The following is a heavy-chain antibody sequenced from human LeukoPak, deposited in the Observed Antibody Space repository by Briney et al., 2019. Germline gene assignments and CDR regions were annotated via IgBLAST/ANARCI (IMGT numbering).Heavy chain of an antibody. J-gene: IGHJ5*02. Sequence: ASVKVSCKASGYTFTTYGISWVRQAPGQGLEWMGWVSPSNTNTNYAQKFQGRVAMTTDTSTSTAYMELRSLRSDDTAVYYCARGPFELEPSTLDPWGQGTLVTVSS. CDR2: VSPSNTNT. CDR3: ARGPFELEPSTLDP. D-gene: IGHD1-1*01. CDR1: GYTFTTYG. V-gene: IGHV1-18*01.